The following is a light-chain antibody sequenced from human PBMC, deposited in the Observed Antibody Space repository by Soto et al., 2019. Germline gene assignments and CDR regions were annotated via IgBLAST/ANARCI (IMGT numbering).Light chain of an antibody. CDR2: AAS. CDR1: QGINNY. V-gene: IGKV1-27*01. CDR3: QNYYSDPIT. Sequence: DIQMTQSPSSLSASVGSRVSITCRASQGINNYLAWYQQKPGKVPKVLIYAASTLQPGVPSRFSGSGSGTDFTLTINSLQPDDIATYYCQNYYSDPITFGQGTRLEIK. J-gene: IGKJ5*01.